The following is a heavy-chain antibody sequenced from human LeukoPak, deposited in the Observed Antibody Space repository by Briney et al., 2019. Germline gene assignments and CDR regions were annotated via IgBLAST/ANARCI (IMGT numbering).Heavy chain of an antibody. CDR2: IYYSGST. D-gene: IGHD4-11*01. Sequence: SETLSLTCTVSGGSISSSSYYWGWIRQPPGKGLEWIVSIYYSGSTYYNPSLTSRVTISVDTSKNQFSLKLSSVTAADTAVYYCARKGGVKYSPAYNWFDPWGQGTLVTVSS. CDR3: ARKGGVKYSPAYNWFDP. V-gene: IGHV4-39*01. J-gene: IGHJ5*02. CDR1: GGSISSSSYY.